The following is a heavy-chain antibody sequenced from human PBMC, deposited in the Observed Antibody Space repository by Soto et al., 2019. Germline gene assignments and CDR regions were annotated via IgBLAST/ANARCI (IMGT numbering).Heavy chain of an antibody. CDR3: ARLRGYSGTNRYFDY. Sequence: QVTLKESGPVLVKPTDTLTLTFTVSGFSLSNARMGVSWIRQPPGKALEWLAHIFSNDEKSYSTSLKSRLTISKDTSKSQVVLTMTNMEPVDTATYYCARLRGYSGTNRYFDYWGQGTLVTVSS. V-gene: IGHV2-26*01. CDR1: GFSLSNARMG. J-gene: IGHJ4*02. D-gene: IGHD1-26*01. CDR2: IFSNDEK.